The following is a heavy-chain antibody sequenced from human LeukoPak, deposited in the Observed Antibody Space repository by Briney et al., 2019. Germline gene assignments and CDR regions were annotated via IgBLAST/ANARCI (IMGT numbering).Heavy chain of an antibody. J-gene: IGHJ6*03. CDR1: GFTFSNAW. CDR3: TTVGRWLYYYYYYMDV. D-gene: IGHD3-22*01. CDR2: IKSKTDGGRT. V-gene: IGHV3-15*01. Sequence: GGSLRLSCAASGFTFSNAWMSWVRQAPGKGLEWVGRIKSKTDGGRTDYAAPVKGRFTISRDDSKNTLYLQMNSLKTEDTAVYYCTTVGRWLYYYYYYMDVWGKGTTVTVSS.